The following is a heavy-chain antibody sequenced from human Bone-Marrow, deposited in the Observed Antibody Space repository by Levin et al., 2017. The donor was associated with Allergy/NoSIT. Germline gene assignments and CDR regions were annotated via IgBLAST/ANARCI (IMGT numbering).Heavy chain of an antibody. CDR2: ISWDASTT. CDR3: AKELSPRISVTGKIEY. Sequence: GGSLRLSCAASGFTFNDYTMHWVRQAPQRGLEWVSLISWDASTTYYADSVRGRFTISRDNSKNALYLQMNSLTTEDTALYYCAKELSPRISVTGKIEYWGQGTLVTVSS. V-gene: IGHV3-43*01. CDR1: GFTFNDYT. J-gene: IGHJ4*02. D-gene: IGHD6-19*01.